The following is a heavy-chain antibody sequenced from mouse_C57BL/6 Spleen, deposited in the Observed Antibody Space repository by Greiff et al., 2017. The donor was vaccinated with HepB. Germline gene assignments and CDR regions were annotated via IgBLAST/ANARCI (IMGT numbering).Heavy chain of an antibody. Sequence: VQLQQSGAELVKPGASVKISCKASGYAFSSYWMNWVKQRPGKGLEWIGQIYPGDGDTNYNGKFKGKATLTADKSSSTAYMQLSSLTSEDSAVDFCARSGWDEGYYFDYWGQGTTLTVSS. V-gene: IGHV1-80*01. D-gene: IGHD4-1*01. CDR2: IYPGDGDT. CDR1: GYAFSSYW. J-gene: IGHJ2*01. CDR3: ARSGWDEGYYFDY.